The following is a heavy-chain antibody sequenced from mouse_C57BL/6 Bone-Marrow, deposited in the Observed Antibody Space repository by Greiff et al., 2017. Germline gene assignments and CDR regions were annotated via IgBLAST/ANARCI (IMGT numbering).Heavy chain of an antibody. CDR2: IYPGDGAT. CDR1: GYAFSTYW. J-gene: IGHJ2*01. V-gene: IGHV1-80*01. Sequence: LEESGAELVKPGASVKISCKVSGYAFSTYWMNWVKQRPGKGLEWIGQIYPGDGATNYNGKFKGKATLTADKSSSTAYMQLSSLTSEDSAVYFCARDWDYFDYWGQGTTLTVSS. D-gene: IGHD4-1*01. CDR3: ARDWDYFDY.